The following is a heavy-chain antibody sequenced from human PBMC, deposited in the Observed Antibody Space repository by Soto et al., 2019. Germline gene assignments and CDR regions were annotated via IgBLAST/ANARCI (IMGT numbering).Heavy chain of an antibody. J-gene: IGHJ6*03. Sequence: SETLSLTCTVSGGSISSYYWSWIRQPPGKGLEWIGDIYYSGSTNYNPSLKRRVTISVDTSKNQFSLKLSSVTAADTAVYYCARTKAGEFHYYYDDMDVWGKGTTVTVSS. CDR1: GGSISSYY. CDR3: ARTKAGEFHYYYDDMDV. D-gene: IGHD6-13*01. V-gene: IGHV4-59*01. CDR2: IYYSGST.